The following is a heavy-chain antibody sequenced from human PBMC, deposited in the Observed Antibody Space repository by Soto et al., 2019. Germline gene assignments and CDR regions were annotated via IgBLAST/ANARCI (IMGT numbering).Heavy chain of an antibody. CDR3: ARHSINYDFWSGRNYYGMDV. CDR2: IDPSDSYT. J-gene: IGHJ6*02. Sequence: PGESLKISCKGSGYSFTSYWISWVRQMPGKGLEWMGRIDPSDSYTNYSPSFQGHVTISADKSISTAYLQWSSLKASDTAMYYCARHSINYDFWSGRNYYGMDVWGQGTTVTVSS. V-gene: IGHV5-10-1*01. D-gene: IGHD3-3*01. CDR1: GYSFTSYW.